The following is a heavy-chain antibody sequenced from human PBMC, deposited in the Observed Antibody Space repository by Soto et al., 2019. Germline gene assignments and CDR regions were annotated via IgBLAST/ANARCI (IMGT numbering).Heavy chain of an antibody. CDR3: ARDLDAPGNWFDT. D-gene: IGHD1-1*01. J-gene: IGHJ5*02. CDR1: GYTFTSYY. Sequence: QVQLVQSGAEVEKPGGSVKVSCKASGYTFTSYYMHWVRQAPGQGLEWMGLINPRDGKTRYAQKFQGRVTMTRDTSTSTLYMELSSLRSEDTAIYHCARDLDAPGNWFDTWGQGTLVTVSS. CDR2: INPRDGKT. V-gene: IGHV1-46*01.